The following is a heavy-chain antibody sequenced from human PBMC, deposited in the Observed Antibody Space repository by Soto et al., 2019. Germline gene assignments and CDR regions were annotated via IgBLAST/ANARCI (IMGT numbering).Heavy chain of an antibody. CDR1: GYSISSGYY. CDR2: IYHSGST. CDR3: ARDGVATGPWDYYYGMDV. D-gene: IGHD5-12*01. V-gene: IGHV4-38-2*02. J-gene: IGHJ6*02. Sequence: SETLSLTCAVSGYSISSGYYWGWIRQPPGKGLEWIGSIYHSGSTYYNPSLKSRVTISVDTSKNQFSLKLSSVTAADTAVYYCARDGVATGPWDYYYGMDVWGQGTTVTVSS.